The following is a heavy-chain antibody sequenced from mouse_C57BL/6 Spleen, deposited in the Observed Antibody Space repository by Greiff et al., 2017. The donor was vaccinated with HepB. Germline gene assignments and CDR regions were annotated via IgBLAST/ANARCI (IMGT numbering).Heavy chain of an antibody. CDR3: ARFIRDEGFAY. CDR2: IDPSDSYT. J-gene: IGHJ3*01. V-gene: IGHV1-50*01. D-gene: IGHD1-1*01. CDR1: GYTFTSYW. Sequence: QVQLQQPGAELVKPGASVKLSCKASGYTFTSYWMQWVKQRPGQGLEWIGEIDPSDSYTNYNQKFKGKATLTVDTSSSTAYMQLSSLTSEDSAVYYCARFIRDEGFAYWGQGTLVTVSA.